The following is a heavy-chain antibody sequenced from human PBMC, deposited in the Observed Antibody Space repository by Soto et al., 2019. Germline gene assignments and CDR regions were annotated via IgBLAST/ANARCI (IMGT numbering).Heavy chain of an antibody. D-gene: IGHD2-21*01. CDR1: GGSFSDYF. CDR3: ARIPSP. CDR2: VSHSGST. Sequence: PSETLSLTCAVHGGSFSDYFWSWIRQSPGKGLEWIGEVSHSGSTNYNPSLKSRVTISVDRSKNQFSLKLSSVTAADTAVYYCARIPSPWGQGTLVTVSS. V-gene: IGHV4-34*01. J-gene: IGHJ5*02.